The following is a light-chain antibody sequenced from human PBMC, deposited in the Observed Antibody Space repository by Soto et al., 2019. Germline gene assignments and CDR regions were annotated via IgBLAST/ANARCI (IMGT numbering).Light chain of an antibody. CDR3: RSYTSSSTLV. Sequence: QSALTQPASVSGAPGQSITISCTGTSRDVGGYNYVSWYQQHPGKAPKLMIYEVSNRPSGASHRSSGSKSGNTASLTISGLQAEDEADYYCRSYTSSSTLVFGGGTKVTVL. V-gene: IGLV2-14*01. CDR2: EVS. J-gene: IGLJ2*01. CDR1: SRDVGGYNY.